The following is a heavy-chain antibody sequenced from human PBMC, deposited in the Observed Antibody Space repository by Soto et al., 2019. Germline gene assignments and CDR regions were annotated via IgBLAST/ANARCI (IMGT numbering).Heavy chain of an antibody. CDR2: INANGGRI. CDR3: VKDYGDNPFDY. V-gene: IGHV3-23*01. D-gene: IGHD4-17*01. J-gene: IGHJ4*02. Sequence: PGGSLRLSCAASGFTFSNYAMSWVRQAPGKGLEWVSGINANGGRIYYADSVKGRFTISRDNSKNTLYLQMNSLRAEDTAVYYCVKDYGDNPFDYLGQGTLVTVSS. CDR1: GFTFSNYA.